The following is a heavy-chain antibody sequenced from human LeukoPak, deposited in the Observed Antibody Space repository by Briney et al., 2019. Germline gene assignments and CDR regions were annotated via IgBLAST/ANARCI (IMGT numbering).Heavy chain of an antibody. D-gene: IGHD5-24*01. CDR1: GFTYSDYY. CDR3: ARVSRDGYNLPDY. CDR2: ISSSGSTI. J-gene: IGHJ4*02. V-gene: IGHV3-11*01. Sequence: GGSLRLSCAASGFTYSDYYMGWIRQAPGKGLDWVSYISSSGSTIYYADSVKGRFTISRDNAKNSLYLQMDSLRAEDTAVYYCARVSRDGYNLPDYWGQGTLVTVSS.